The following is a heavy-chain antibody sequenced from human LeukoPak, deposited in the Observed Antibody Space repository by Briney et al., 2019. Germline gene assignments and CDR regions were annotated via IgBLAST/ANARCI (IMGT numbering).Heavy chain of an antibody. V-gene: IGHV3-48*02. D-gene: IGHD3-16*01. CDR2: ISSNNSTI. J-gene: IGHJ3*02. CDR3: ARDRGAFDI. Sequence: PGGSLRLSCAASGFTFSSYSMNWVRQAPGKGLEWVSYISSNNSTIYYADSVKGRFTISRDNAKNSLYLQMNSLRDDDTAVYYCARDRGAFDIWGQGTMVTVSS. CDR1: GFTFSSYS.